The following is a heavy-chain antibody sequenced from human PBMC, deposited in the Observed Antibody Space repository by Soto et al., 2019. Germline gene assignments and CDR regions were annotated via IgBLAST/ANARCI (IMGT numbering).Heavy chain of an antibody. J-gene: IGHJ4*02. CDR2: IYSSGNT. CDR3: SRYNNYEIGGLVR. CDR1: GGSISSYY. Sequence: SETLSLTCTVSGGSISSYYWTWIRQPAGKELEWIGRIYSSGNTNYNPSLKSRVTMSVDTSKNQIALKVTSVTAADTALYYCSRYNNYEIGGLVRWGQGTLVTDSS. D-gene: IGHD4-4*01. V-gene: IGHV4-4*07.